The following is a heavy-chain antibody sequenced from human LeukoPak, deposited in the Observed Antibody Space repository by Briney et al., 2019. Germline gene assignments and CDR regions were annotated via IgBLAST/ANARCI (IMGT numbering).Heavy chain of an antibody. CDR1: GGSISSGGYS. J-gene: IGHJ4*02. CDR3: ARGGSRQISSSDFDY. Sequence: SETLSLTCAVSGGSISSGGYSWTWIRQPQGKGLEWIGYIYYTGSTNYNPSLKSRITISVDTSKNRFSLKLSSVTAADTAVYYCARGGSRQISSSDFDYWGQGTLVTVSS. D-gene: IGHD6-6*01. CDR2: IYYTGST. V-gene: IGHV4-61*08.